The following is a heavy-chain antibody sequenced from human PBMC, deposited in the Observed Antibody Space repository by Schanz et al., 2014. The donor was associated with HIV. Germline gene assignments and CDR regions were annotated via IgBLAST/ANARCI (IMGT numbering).Heavy chain of an antibody. J-gene: IGHJ6*02. V-gene: IGHV3-33*01. CDR3: ARDRVETVVSYYYYYGMDV. Sequence: QAQLVQSGGGVARPGRSLRLSCAASGFTFSSFGMHWVRQTPGKGLEWVAAIWYDGSIEYYTDSVKGRFTLSRDNSKKTVYLQMNSLRGEDSGVYYCARDRVETVVSYYYYYGMDVWGQGTLVTVSS. CDR2: IWYDGSIE. D-gene: IGHD2-15*01. CDR1: GFTFSSFG.